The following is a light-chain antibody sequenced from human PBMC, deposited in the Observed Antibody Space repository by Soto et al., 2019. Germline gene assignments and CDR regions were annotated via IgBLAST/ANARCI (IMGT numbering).Light chain of an antibody. Sequence: QSALTQPPSASGSPGQSVTISCTGTSSDVGGYNDVSWYQQHPGKAPKLIIYEVSKRPSGVPDRFSGSKSGNTASLTVSGLDAEDDADYYCCSFAGNSNLVFGGGTKVTVL. CDR1: SSDVGGYND. CDR3: CSFAGNSNLV. V-gene: IGLV2-8*01. CDR2: EVS. J-gene: IGLJ2*01.